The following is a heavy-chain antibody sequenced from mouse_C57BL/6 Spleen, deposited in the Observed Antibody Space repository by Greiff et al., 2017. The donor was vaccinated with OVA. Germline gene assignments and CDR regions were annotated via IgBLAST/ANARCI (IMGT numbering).Heavy chain of an antibody. V-gene: IGHV1-52*01. D-gene: IGHD1-1*01. CDR1: GYTFTSYW. CDR3: ARHYGSSPYWYFDV. Sequence: QVQLQQPGAELVRPGSSVKLSCKASGYTFTSYWMHWVKQRPIQGLEWIGNIDPSDSETHYNQKFKDKATLTVDKSSSTAYMQLSSLTSEDSAVYYCARHYGSSPYWYFDVWGTGTTVTVSS. J-gene: IGHJ1*03. CDR2: IDPSDSET.